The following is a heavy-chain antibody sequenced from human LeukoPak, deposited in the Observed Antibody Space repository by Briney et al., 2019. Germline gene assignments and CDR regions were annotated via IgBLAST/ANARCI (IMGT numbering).Heavy chain of an antibody. V-gene: IGHV3-21*01. Sequence: PGGSLRLSCAASGFTFSSYSMYWVRQAPGKGLEWVSSISSSSSYIYYADSVKGRFTISRDNAKNSLYLQMNSLRAEDTAVYYCAVVGATVVDYWGQGTLVTVSS. CDR1: GFTFSSYS. D-gene: IGHD1-26*01. J-gene: IGHJ4*02. CDR3: AVVGATVVDY. CDR2: ISSSSSYI.